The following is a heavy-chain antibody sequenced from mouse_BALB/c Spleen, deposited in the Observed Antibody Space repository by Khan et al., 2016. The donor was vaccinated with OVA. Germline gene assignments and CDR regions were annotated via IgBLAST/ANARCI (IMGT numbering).Heavy chain of an antibody. D-gene: IGHD2-3*01. J-gene: IGHJ2*01. CDR2: ISSGGST. CDR3: AREAYKDDDYYWNY. Sequence: EVQLVESGGGSVKPGGSLKLSCAVSGFTFSSYAMSWVRQTPEKRLEWVASISSGGSTYYPASVKGRFTISRDNARNIVYLQMSSLQTEDTAMYXCAREAYKDDDYYWNYGGKGTTLTVSS. V-gene: IGHV5-6-5*01. CDR1: GFTFSSYA.